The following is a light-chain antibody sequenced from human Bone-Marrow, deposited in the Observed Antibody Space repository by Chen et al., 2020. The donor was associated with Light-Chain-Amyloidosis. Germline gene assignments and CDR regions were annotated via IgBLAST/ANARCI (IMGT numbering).Light chain of an antibody. CDR3: QVWDRSSDRPV. CDR1: NIGATS. V-gene: IGLV3-21*02. CDR2: DDS. Sequence: SDVQTLPSSGSGAPGQTATIACGGNNIGATSVHWYQQTPGQAPLLVVYDDSERPSGIPERLSGSNSGNTATLTISRVEAGDEADYYCQVWDRSSDRPVFGGGTKLTVL. J-gene: IGLJ3*02.